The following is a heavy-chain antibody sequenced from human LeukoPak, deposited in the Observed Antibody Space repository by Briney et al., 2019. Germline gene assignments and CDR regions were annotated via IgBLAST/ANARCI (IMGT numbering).Heavy chain of an antibody. J-gene: IGHJ4*02. CDR2: INQSGST. CDR3: ARSSYDFWSGRSEYYFDY. D-gene: IGHD3-3*01. Sequence: SETLSLTCTVSGGSISSGGYYWSWIRQPPGKGLEWIGEINQSGSTNYNPSLKSRVTISVDTSKNQFSLKLSSVTAADTAVYYCARSSYDFWSGRSEYYFDYWGQGTLVAVSS. V-gene: IGHV4-39*07. CDR1: GGSISSGGYY.